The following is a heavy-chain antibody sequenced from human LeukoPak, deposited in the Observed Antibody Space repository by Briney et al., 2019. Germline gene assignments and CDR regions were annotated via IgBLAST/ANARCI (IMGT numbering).Heavy chain of an antibody. D-gene: IGHD3-16*02. V-gene: IGHV4-34*01. CDR2: INHSGST. CDR3: ARLSVRGGVIVFGRRADAFDI. Sequence: KSSETLSLTCAVYGGSFSGYYWSWIRQPPGKGLEWIGEINHSGSTNYNPSLKSRVTISVDTSKNQFSLKLSSVTAADTAVYYCARLSVRGGVIVFGRRADAFDIWGQGTMVTVSS. J-gene: IGHJ3*02. CDR1: GGSFSGYY.